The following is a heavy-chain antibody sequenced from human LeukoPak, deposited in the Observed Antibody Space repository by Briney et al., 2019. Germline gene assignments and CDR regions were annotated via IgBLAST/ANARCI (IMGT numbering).Heavy chain of an antibody. CDR2: INHSGST. J-gene: IGHJ4*02. Sequence: PSETLSLTCAVYGGSFSGYYWSWIRQPPGKGLEWIGEINHSGSTNYNPSLTSRVTISVDTSKNQFSLKLSSVTAADTAVYYCARGEQQLAFDYWGQGTLVTVSS. CDR3: ARGEQQLAFDY. CDR1: GGSFSGYY. V-gene: IGHV4-34*01. D-gene: IGHD6-13*01.